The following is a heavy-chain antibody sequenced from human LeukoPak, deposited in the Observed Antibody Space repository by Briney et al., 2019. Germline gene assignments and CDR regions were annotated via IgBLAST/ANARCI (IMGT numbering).Heavy chain of an antibody. CDR2: IDEDGSEK. J-gene: IGHJ4*02. Sequence: GGSLRLSCAASGITFTRHWMSWVRQAPGKGPEWVANIDEDGSEKNYLNSVKGRFTISRDNAKNSWYLQMNSLRADDTATYYCAPEPSYDVKSWGQGILVSVSS. V-gene: IGHV3-7*01. D-gene: IGHD3-16*01. CDR1: GITFTRHW. CDR3: APEPSYDVKS.